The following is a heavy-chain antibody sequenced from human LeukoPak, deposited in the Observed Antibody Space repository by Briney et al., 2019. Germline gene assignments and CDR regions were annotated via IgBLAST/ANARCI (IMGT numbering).Heavy chain of an antibody. CDR1: GFTFSTYW. Sequence: PGGSLRLSCAASGFTFSTYWMQWVRQAPGKGLEWVSRGSRDGSTTTYADSVRGRFTISRDNGKNILYLQMNSLRAEDTAVYYCARDADGPGSLIDYWGQGTLVTVSS. J-gene: IGHJ4*02. CDR2: GSRDGSTT. D-gene: IGHD1-14*01. CDR3: ARDADGPGSLIDY. V-gene: IGHV3-74*01.